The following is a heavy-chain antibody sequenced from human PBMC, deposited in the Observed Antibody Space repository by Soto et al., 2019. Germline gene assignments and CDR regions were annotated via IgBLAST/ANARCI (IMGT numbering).Heavy chain of an antibody. Sequence: SETLSLTCTVSGGSISSGDYYWSWIRQPPGKGLEWIGEINHSGSTNYNPSLKSRVTISVDTSKNQFSLKLSSVTAADTAVYYCARGRYYDSSGSGFDYWGQGTLVTVSS. V-gene: IGHV4-39*07. CDR2: INHSGST. D-gene: IGHD3-22*01. CDR3: ARGRYYDSSGSGFDY. CDR1: GGSISSGDYY. J-gene: IGHJ4*02.